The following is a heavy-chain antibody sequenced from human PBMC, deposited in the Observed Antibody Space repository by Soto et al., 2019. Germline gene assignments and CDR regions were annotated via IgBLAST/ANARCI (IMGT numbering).Heavy chain of an antibody. V-gene: IGHV4-34*01. CDR2: INHSGST. D-gene: IGHD3-9*01. J-gene: IGHJ4*02. CDR1: GGSFSGYY. Sequence: SETLSLTCAVYGGSFSGYYWSWIRQPPGKGPEWIGEINHSGSTNYNPSLKSRVTISVDTSKNQFSLKLSSVTAADTAVYYCARKARYFDWLPNNQYHFDYWGQGTLVTVSS. CDR3: ARKARYFDWLPNNQYHFDY.